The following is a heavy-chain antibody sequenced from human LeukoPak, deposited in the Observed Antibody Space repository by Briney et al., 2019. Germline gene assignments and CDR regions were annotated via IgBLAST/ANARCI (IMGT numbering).Heavy chain of an antibody. V-gene: IGHV3-30*09. CDR2: ISYDAENE. J-gene: IGHJ4*02. Sequence: GGSLSLSCAASAFTFNSFALHWVRLAPGKGVEWVAAISYDAENECLADLVRGRFAISRDNSENTLHLQLDSLRAEDTGVFYCARARCSSTDCPPDYWGQGTQVSLSS. CDR1: AFTFNSFA. CDR3: ARARCSSTDCPPDY. D-gene: IGHD2-2*01.